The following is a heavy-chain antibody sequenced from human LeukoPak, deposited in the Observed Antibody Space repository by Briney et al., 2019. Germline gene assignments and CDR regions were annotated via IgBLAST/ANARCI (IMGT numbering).Heavy chain of an antibody. CDR2: IYYSGST. CDR1: GGSFSGYY. J-gene: IGHJ3*02. V-gene: IGHV4-59*01. D-gene: IGHD4-17*01. CDR3: AREGDYGDSRGAFDI. Sequence: SETLSLTCAVYGGSFSGYYWSWIRQLPGKGLEWIGYIYYSGSTNYNPSLKSRVTISVDTSKNQFSLKLSSVTAADTAVYYCAREGDYGDSRGAFDIWGQGTMVTVSS.